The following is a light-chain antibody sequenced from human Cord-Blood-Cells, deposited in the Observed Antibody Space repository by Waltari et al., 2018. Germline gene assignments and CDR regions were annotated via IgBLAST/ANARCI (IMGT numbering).Light chain of an antibody. CDR3: SSYTSSSTWV. J-gene: IGLJ3*02. V-gene: IGLV2-14*03. CDR1: SRDVGGYNF. CDR2: DVS. Sequence: QSALTQPASVSGSPGQSITISCTGTSRDVGGYNFVSWYQQHQGKAPKLMIYDVSNRPSGVSNRFSGSKSGNTASLTISGLQAEDEADYYCSSYTSSSTWVFGGGTKLTVL.